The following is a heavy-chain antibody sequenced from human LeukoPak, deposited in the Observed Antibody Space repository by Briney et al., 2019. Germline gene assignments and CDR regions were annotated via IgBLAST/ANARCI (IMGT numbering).Heavy chain of an antibody. CDR2: IYYSGST. J-gene: IGHJ4*02. D-gene: IGHD6-6*01. V-gene: IGHV4-59*08. Sequence: PSETLSLTCTVSGGSISSYYWSWIRQPPGKGLEWIGYIYYSGSTNYNPSLKSRVTISIDTSKNQFSLKLSSVTAADTAVYYCARHVEYSSSIPFDYWGQGTLVTVSS. CDR3: ARHVEYSSSIPFDY. CDR1: GGSISSYY.